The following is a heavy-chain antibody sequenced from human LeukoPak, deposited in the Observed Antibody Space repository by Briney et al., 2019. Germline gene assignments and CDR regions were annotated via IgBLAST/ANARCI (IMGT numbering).Heavy chain of an antibody. D-gene: IGHD4-11*01. Sequence: ASLRVSCKASGYTFTGYYMHWVRQAPGQGLEWMGRINPNSGGTNYAQKFQGRVTMTRDTSISTAYMEMSRLRSDDTAVYYCARTTVTTNCFDPCGQGTLVTVSS. CDR1: GYTFTGYY. V-gene: IGHV1-2*06. J-gene: IGHJ5*02. CDR2: INPNSGGT. CDR3: ARTTVTTNCFDP.